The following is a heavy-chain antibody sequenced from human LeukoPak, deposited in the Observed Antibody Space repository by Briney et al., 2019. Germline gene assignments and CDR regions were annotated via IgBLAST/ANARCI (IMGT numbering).Heavy chain of an antibody. Sequence: SETLSLTCTVSGGSISSGDYYWSWIRQPPGKGLEWIGYIYYSGSTYYNPSLKSLVTISVDTSKNQFSLKLSSVTAADTAVYYCAGSYAYPYYFDYWGQGTLVTVSS. D-gene: IGHD3-16*01. CDR3: AGSYAYPYYFDY. CDR1: GGSISSGDYY. J-gene: IGHJ4*02. CDR2: IYYSGST. V-gene: IGHV4-30-4*01.